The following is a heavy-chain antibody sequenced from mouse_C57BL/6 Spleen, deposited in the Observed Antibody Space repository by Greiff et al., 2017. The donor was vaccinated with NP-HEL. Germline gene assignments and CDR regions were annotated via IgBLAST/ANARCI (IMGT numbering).Heavy chain of an antibody. V-gene: IGHV1-69*01. CDR2: IDPSDSYT. CDR3: ARSGDYYGSSPWYFDV. Sequence: QSCKASGYTFTSYWMHWVKQRPGQGLEWIGEIDPSDSYTNYNQKFKGKSTLTVDKSSSTAYMQLSSLTSEDSAVYYCARSGDYYGSSPWYFDVWGTGTTVTVSS. CDR1: GYTFTSYW. D-gene: IGHD1-1*01. J-gene: IGHJ1*03.